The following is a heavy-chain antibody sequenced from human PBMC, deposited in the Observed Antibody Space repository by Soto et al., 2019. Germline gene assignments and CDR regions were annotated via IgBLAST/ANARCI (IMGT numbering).Heavy chain of an antibody. V-gene: IGHV4-34*01. CDR2: INHSGST. CDR3: ARVDSSGYYVVDY. D-gene: IGHD3-22*01. CDR1: GGSFSGYY. J-gene: IGHJ4*02. Sequence: SETLSLTCAVYGGSFSGYYWSWIRQPPGKGLEWIGEINHSGSTNYNPSLKSRVTISVDTSKNQFSLKLSSVTAADTAVYYCARVDSSGYYVVDYWGQGTLVTVSS.